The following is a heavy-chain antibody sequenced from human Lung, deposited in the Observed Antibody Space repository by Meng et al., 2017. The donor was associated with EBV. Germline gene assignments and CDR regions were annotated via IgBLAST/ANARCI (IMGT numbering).Heavy chain of an antibody. J-gene: IGHJ4*02. Sequence: VPLQQSGPGRVKPSQCHSLTCCISGDSVSSSSAAWNWIRQSPSRGLEWLGRTYYRSKWYNDYAVSVKSRITINPDTSKNQFSLQLNSVTPEDTAVYYCASSRPLAGNWNYHYWGQGTLFTVSS. V-gene: IGHV6-1*01. D-gene: IGHD1-7*01. CDR3: ASSRPLAGNWNYHY. CDR2: TYYRSKWYN. CDR1: GDSVSSSSAA.